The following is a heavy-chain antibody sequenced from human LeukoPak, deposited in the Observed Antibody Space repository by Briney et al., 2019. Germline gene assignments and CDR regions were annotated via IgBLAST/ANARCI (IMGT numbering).Heavy chain of an antibody. CDR3: ARGWVNGMDV. D-gene: IGHD1-26*01. Sequence: GGSLRLSCAASGFTFSSHSMNWVRRAPGKGLEWVSSISNTNSYIYYADSVKGRFTISRDNAKNSLYLQMNSLRAEDTAVYYCARGWVNGMDVWGQGTTVTVSS. V-gene: IGHV3-21*01. CDR2: ISNTNSYI. CDR1: GFTFSSHS. J-gene: IGHJ6*02.